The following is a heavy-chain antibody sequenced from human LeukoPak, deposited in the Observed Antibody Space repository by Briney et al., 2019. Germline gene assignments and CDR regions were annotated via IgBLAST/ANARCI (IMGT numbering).Heavy chain of an antibody. CDR3: ARRYCSSTSCNPYFFDY. CDR1: GYTFTNYY. Sequence: GESLKISCKGSGYTFTNYYIGWVRQTPGKGLEWLGIISPGDSDACYSPSFQGQVTISADKSISTAYLRWSSLKASDTAMYYCARRYCSSTSCNPYFFDYGGQGTLVTVSS. V-gene: IGHV5-51*01. CDR2: ISPGDSDA. D-gene: IGHD2-2*01. J-gene: IGHJ4*02.